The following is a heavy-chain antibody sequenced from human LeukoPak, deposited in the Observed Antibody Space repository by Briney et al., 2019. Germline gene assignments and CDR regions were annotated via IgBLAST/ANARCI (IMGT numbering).Heavy chain of an antibody. V-gene: IGHV3-72*01. D-gene: IGHD1-26*01. J-gene: IGHJ4*02. CDR2: TRNTAYSYTT. CDR3: ARDSGDMGLDY. CDR1: GFSITDYY. Sequence: GGSLRLSCAASGFSITDYYMDWVRQAPGKGLEWVGRTRNTAYSYTTEYAASVRGRFTISRDDSKNLLSLQMSSLKSEDTAVYYCARDSGDMGLDYWGQGTLVAVSS.